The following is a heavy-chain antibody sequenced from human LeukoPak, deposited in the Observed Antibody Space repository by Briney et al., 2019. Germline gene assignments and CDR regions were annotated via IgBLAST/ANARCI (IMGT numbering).Heavy chain of an antibody. CDR1: GFTFSSYA. V-gene: IGHV3-23*01. CDR2: ISGSGGST. CDR3: AKTRGYSYGDEIDY. D-gene: IGHD5-18*01. Sequence: QPGGSLRLSCAASGFTFSSYAMSWVRQAPGKGLEWVSAISGSGGSTYYADSVKGRFTISRDNSKNTLYLQMNSLRAEGTAVYYCAKTRGYSYGDEIDYWGQGTLVTVSS. J-gene: IGHJ4*02.